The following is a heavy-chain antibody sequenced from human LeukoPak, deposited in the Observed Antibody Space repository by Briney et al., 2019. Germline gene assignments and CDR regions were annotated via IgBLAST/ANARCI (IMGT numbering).Heavy chain of an antibody. V-gene: IGHV3-7*01. D-gene: IGHD3-22*01. J-gene: IGHJ3*02. CDR3: ARDTPDYYDSSGYMLGAFDI. Sequence: GGSLRLSCAASGFTFSSYWMSWVRQAPGKGLEWVANIKQDGSEKYYVDSVKGRFTISRDNAKNSLYLQMNSLRAEDTAVYYCARDTPDYYDSSGYMLGAFDIWGQGAMVTVSS. CDR2: IKQDGSEK. CDR1: GFTFSSYW.